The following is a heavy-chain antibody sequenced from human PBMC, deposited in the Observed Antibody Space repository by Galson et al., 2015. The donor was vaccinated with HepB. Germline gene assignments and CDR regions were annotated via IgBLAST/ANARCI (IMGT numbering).Heavy chain of an antibody. CDR2: ISYDGSNK. J-gene: IGHJ6*03. V-gene: IGHV3-30*18. Sequence: SLRLSCAASGFTFSSYGMHWVRQAPGKGLEWVAVISYDGSNKYYADSVKGRFTISRDNSKNTLYLQMNSLRAEDTAVYYCAKEGTVTGIYYYYMDVWGKGTTVTVSS. CDR3: AKEGTVTGIYYYYMDV. D-gene: IGHD1-7*01. CDR1: GFTFSSYG.